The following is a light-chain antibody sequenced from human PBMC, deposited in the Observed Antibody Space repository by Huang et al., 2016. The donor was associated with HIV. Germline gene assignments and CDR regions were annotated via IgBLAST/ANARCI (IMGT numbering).Light chain of an antibody. J-gene: IGKJ1*01. CDR1: QSVRDN. Sequence: EVLMTQSPATLSESPGGRVTISCWASQSVRDNLAWFQQKPGQAPRLLLHGSSTRATGVPARFRGSGSGTGFTLTITSLQSEDYAVYYCQQYYTWPRTFGQGTRVE. CDR2: GSS. CDR3: QQYYTWPRT. V-gene: IGKV3-15*01.